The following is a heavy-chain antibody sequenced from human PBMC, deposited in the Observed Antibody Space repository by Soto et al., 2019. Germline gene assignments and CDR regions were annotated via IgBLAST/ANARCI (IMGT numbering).Heavy chain of an antibody. D-gene: IGHD5-18*01. CDR1: GFTFSSYA. V-gene: IGHV3-23*01. CDR3: AKDRMNTAMDPYYFDY. Sequence: GGSLRLSCAASGFTFSSYAMSWVRQAPGKGLEWVSAISGSGGSTYYADSVKGRFTISRDNSKNTLYPQMNSLRAEDTAVYYCAKDRMNTAMDPYYFDYWGQGTLVTVSS. CDR2: ISGSGGST. J-gene: IGHJ4*02.